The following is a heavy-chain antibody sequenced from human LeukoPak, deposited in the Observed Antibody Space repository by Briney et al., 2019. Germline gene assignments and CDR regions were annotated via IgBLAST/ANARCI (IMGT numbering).Heavy chain of an antibody. V-gene: IGHV3-74*01. Sequence: GGSLRLSCATSAFTFSSYWMHWVRQAPGKGLVWVSRINSDGSSRSYADYVKGRFTISRDNAKSTLYVQMNSLRAEDTAVYYCAARGYCSGTSCLLEYWGQGTLVTVSS. J-gene: IGHJ4*02. D-gene: IGHD2-2*01. CDR3: AARGYCSGTSCLLEY. CDR2: INSDGSSR. CDR1: AFTFSSYW.